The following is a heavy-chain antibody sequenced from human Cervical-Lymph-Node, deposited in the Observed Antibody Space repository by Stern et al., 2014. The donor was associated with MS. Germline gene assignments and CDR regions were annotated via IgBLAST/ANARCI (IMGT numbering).Heavy chain of an antibody. V-gene: IGHV3-74*02. CDR2: INGDGSST. CDR1: GFTFSSDW. J-gene: IGHJ4*02. CDR3: VRGAPFES. Sequence: VQLVQSGGGLVQPGGSLRLSCVASGFTFSSDWMHWVREAPGKGLVWVSRINGDGSSTGYADSVKGRFTISRDNAKDTLDLQMNSLRVEDTAVYYCVRGAPFESWGQGTLVTVSS.